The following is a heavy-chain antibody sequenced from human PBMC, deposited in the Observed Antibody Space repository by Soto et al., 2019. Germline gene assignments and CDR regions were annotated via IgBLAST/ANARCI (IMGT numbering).Heavy chain of an antibody. J-gene: IGHJ3*01. D-gene: IGHD7-27*01. Sequence: VQLLESGGDLVQPGGSLRLSCVASGFILNKYAMNWVRQAPGQGLEWVSAIGGTDGDSDGVPWYEDSVKGRFTISRDSASNTLFLHMDNLRAEDSALYYWVKRGRNWGAFDFWGQGTTVVVSS. V-gene: IGHV3-23*01. CDR1: GFILNKYA. CDR2: IGGTDGDSDGVP. CDR3: VKRGRNWGAFDF.